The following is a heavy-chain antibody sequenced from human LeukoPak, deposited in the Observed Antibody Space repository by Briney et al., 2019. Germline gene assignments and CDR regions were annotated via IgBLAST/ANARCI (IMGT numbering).Heavy chain of an antibody. D-gene: IGHD5-18*01. CDR1: GFTFSSYA. V-gene: IGHV3-15*01. CDR3: RARTAFNY. CDR2: IKSKTDGGTT. J-gene: IGHJ4*02. Sequence: GGSLRLSCAASGFTFSSYAMSWVRQAPGQGLEWVGRIKSKTDGGTTDYAAPVKGRFTISRDDSKNTLYLQMNSLKIEDTAVYYCRARTAFNYWGQGTLVTVSS.